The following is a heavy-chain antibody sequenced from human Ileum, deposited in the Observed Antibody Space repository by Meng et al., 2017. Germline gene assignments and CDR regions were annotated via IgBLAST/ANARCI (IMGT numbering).Heavy chain of an antibody. CDR3: ARDVVPTVTYYYNWFDP. CDR2: IYTSGST. Sequence: VLLQESGPALVKPSETLSRTCTVSVGSISSYYWSWIGQPAGKGLEWIGRIYTSGSTNYHPSLKSRVTMSVDTSKNQFSLKLSSVTAADTAVYYCARDVVPTVTYYYNWFDPWGQGTLVTVSS. J-gene: IGHJ5*02. V-gene: IGHV4-4*07. CDR1: VGSISSYY. D-gene: IGHD4-17*01.